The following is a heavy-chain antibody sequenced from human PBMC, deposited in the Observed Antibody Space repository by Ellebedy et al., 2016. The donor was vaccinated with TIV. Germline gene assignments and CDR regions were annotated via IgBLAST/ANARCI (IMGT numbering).Heavy chain of an antibody. CDR1: GFTFSSST. CDR2: ISFDGRAV. CDR3: ARGPYSSGHCDAFDV. V-gene: IGHV3-30*04. D-gene: IGHD6-19*01. J-gene: IGHJ3*01. Sequence: GGSLRLXXAASGFTFSSSTMHWVRQAPGWGLGWVAGISFDGRAVHYADSVKGRFTISRDNSKNTLSLQMNSLRGEDSAIYYCARGPYSSGHCDAFDVWGRGTAVTVSS.